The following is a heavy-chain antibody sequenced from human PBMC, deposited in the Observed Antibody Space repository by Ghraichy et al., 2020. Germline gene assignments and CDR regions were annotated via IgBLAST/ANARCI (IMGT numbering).Heavy chain of an antibody. J-gene: IGHJ2*01. D-gene: IGHD2-21*02. CDR3: TRDAYCGGDCYFHWYFDL. Sequence: LSLTCAASGFTFSSYAMHWVRQAPGKGLEWVAVISYDGIYTYFADSVKGRFTISRDNSKNTLYLQMNSLRPDDTAVYYCTRDAYCGGDCYFHWYFDLWGRGTLFTVSS. V-gene: IGHV3-30*04. CDR2: ISYDGIYT. CDR1: GFTFSSYA.